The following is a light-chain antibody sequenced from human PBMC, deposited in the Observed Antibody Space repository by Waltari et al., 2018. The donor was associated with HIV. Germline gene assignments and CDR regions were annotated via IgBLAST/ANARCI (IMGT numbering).Light chain of an antibody. J-gene: IGLJ3*02. CDR2: SVT. CDR1: NSDVGTYDF. V-gene: IGLV2-14*03. Sequence: QSALTQPASVSGSPGQSITFSCTGTNSDVGTYDFVSWYQQHPGKAPKLIIYSVTKRPSGVSDRFSGSKSGSTASLTISGLQADDEADYFCSSYTTSDTWVFGGGTRLTVL. CDR3: SSYTTSDTWV.